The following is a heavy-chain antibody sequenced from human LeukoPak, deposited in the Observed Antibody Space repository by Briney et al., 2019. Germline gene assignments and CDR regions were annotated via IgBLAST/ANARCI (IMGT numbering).Heavy chain of an antibody. CDR2: IKQDGSEK. Sequence: GGSLRLSCAASGFTFSSYWMSWVRQAPGKGLEWVANIKQDGSEKYYVDSVKGRFTISRDNAKNSLYLQMNSLRAEDTAVYYCARGSKWDLTLAAFDIWGQGTMVTVSS. V-gene: IGHV3-7*01. CDR1: GFTFSSYW. J-gene: IGHJ3*02. CDR3: ARGSKWDLTLAAFDI. D-gene: IGHD1-26*01.